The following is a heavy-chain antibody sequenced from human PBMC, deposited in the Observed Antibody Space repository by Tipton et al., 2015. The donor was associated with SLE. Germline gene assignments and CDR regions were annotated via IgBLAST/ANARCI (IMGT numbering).Heavy chain of an antibody. J-gene: IGHJ2*01. CDR3: ARYRREGVTWAWYFDL. CDR1: GGSISSTFYY. CDR2: IHYSGST. D-gene: IGHD7-27*01. V-gene: IGHV4-39*07. Sequence: TLSLTCTVSGGSISSTFYYWGWIRQTPGKGLEWIGSIHYSGSTYYNPSLTSRVTISVDTSKNQFSLKLTSVTASDTALYYCARYRREGVTWAWYFDLWGRGTLVTVSS.